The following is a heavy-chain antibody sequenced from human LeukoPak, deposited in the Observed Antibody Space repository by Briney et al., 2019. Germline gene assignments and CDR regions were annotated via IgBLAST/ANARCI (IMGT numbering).Heavy chain of an antibody. CDR3: ARGGSYYDFLNASKPPIDP. CDR1: GGSISSYY. Sequence: PSETLSLTCTVSGGSISSYYWSWIRQPPGKGLEWIGYIYYSGSTNYNPSLKSRVTISVDTSKNQFSLRLSSVTAADTAVYYCARGGSYYDFLNASKPPIDPWGQGTLVTVSS. CDR2: IYYSGST. J-gene: IGHJ5*02. D-gene: IGHD3-3*01. V-gene: IGHV4-59*01.